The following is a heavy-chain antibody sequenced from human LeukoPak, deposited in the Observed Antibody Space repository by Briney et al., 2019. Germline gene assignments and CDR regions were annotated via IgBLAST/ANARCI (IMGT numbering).Heavy chain of an antibody. CDR3: ARGQSVEMATWTSDY. D-gene: IGHD5-24*01. Sequence: GGSLRLSCAASGFTFSSYSMNWVRQAPGKGLEWVSSISRGSSYIYYADSVKGRFTISRDNAKNSLYLQMNSLRAEDTAVYYCARGQSVEMATWTSDYWGQGTLVTVSS. CDR1: GFTFSSYS. CDR2: ISRGSSYI. J-gene: IGHJ4*02. V-gene: IGHV3-21*01.